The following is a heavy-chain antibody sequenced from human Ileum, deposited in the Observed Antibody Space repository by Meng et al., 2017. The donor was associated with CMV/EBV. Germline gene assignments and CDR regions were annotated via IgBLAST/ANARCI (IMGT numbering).Heavy chain of an antibody. CDR3: ARDKSDLGREGLSY. J-gene: IGHJ4*02. D-gene: IGHD3-10*01. CDR1: GYTFSSYD. Sequence: QVQVGQPGAGVKNPGAYVKASCRTSGYTFSSYDVTWVRQAPGQGLEWLGWISGLTGNTHYAQRIQGRATLTADTSTTTAYMELTSLRSDDTAVYYCARDKSDLGREGLSYWGQGTLVTVSS. V-gene: IGHV1-18*01. CDR2: ISGLTGNT.